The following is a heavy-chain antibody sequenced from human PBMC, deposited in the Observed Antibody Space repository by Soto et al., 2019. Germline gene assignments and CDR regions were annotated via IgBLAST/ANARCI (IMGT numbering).Heavy chain of an antibody. CDR1: GYTFTNYW. CDR3: ASSIFYYGMDV. Sequence: PGASLKISCKGSGYTFTNYWIGWVRQMPGKGLEWMGIIYLGDSDTKYNPSFQGQVTISADKSITTTYLQWSSLKASDTAIYYCASSIFYYGMDVWGQGTTVTVSS. V-gene: IGHV5-51*01. CDR2: IYLGDSDT. J-gene: IGHJ6*02.